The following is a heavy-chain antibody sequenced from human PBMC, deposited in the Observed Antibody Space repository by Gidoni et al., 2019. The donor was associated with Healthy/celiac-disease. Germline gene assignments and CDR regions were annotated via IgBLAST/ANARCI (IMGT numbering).Heavy chain of an antibody. CDR3: ARGFDIVVVVAADWFDP. Sequence: SLKSRVTISVDTSKNQFSLKLSSVTAADTAVYYCARGFDIVVVVAADWFDPWGQGTLVTVSS. D-gene: IGHD2-15*01. J-gene: IGHJ5*02. V-gene: IGHV4-34*01.